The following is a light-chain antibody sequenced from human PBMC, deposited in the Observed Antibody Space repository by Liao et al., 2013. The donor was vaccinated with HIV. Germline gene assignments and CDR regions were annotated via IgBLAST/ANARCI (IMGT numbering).Light chain of an antibody. Sequence: GSVAPGETARITCGGNNIGRKSVHWYQQKPGQAPVLVIYKDNERPSGIPERFSGSNSGDTATLTISGTQAMDEADYYCQAWDSSTGDVEFGGGTKLTVL. CDR2: KDN. CDR3: QAWDSSTGDVE. J-gene: IGLJ2*01. CDR1: NIGRKS. V-gene: IGLV3-21*01.